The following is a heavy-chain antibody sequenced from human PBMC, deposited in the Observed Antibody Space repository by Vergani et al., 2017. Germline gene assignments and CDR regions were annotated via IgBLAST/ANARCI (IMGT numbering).Heavy chain of an antibody. CDR1: GGSFSGYY. J-gene: IGHJ6*02. CDR2: INHSGST. V-gene: IGHV4-34*01. Sequence: QVQLQQWGAGLLKPSETLSLTCAVDGGSFSGYYWSWIRQPPGKGLEGIGGINHSGSTNHNPSLRSRVTIEVDTAKNQFSLKLSSVTAADTAVYYCARGGLRFLEWSRFGYYYVMDVWGQGTTVTVSS. D-gene: IGHD3-3*01. CDR3: ARGGLRFLEWSRFGYYYVMDV.